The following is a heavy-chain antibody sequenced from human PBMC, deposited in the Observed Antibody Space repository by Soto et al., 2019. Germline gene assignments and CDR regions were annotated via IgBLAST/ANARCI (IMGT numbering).Heavy chain of an antibody. V-gene: IGHV3-33*01. Sequence: QVQLVESGGGVDQPGRSLRLSCVTSGFTFSNYGMHWVRQAPGKGLEWVALIWYNGSKKYYADFVKGRFTISRDDSKNTLYLQMDSLRAEDTAVYYCARDLGSTNYYFDYWGLGTLVIVSS. CDR2: IWYNGSKK. CDR3: ARDLGSTNYYFDY. J-gene: IGHJ4*02. CDR1: GFTFSNYG. D-gene: IGHD1-1*01.